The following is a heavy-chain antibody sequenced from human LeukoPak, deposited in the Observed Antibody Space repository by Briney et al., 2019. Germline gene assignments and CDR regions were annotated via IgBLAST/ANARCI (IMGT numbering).Heavy chain of an antibody. V-gene: IGHV4-39*01. CDR3: ARLMRAWFDP. J-gene: IGHJ5*02. Sequence: SETLSLTCTVSGGSISSSSYYWGWIRQPPGKGREWIGSIYYSGSTYYNPSLKSRVTISVDTSKNQFSLKLSSVTAADTAVYYCARLMRAWFDPWGQGTLVAVSS. CDR2: IYYSGST. D-gene: IGHD3-16*01. CDR1: GGSISSSSYY.